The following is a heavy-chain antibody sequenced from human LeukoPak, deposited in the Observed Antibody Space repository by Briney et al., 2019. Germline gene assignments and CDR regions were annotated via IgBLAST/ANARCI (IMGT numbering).Heavy chain of an antibody. CDR3: ARGKWLRYFDFPGGFDY. V-gene: IGHV3-21*01. J-gene: IGHJ4*02. D-gene: IGHD3-9*01. CDR1: GFTFSSYS. Sequence: GGSLRLSCAASGFTFSSYSMNWVRQPPGKGLEWVSSISSSSSYIYYADSVKGRFTISRDNAKNSLYLQMNSLRAEDTAVYYCARGKWLRYFDFPGGFDYWGQGTLVTVSS. CDR2: ISSSSSYI.